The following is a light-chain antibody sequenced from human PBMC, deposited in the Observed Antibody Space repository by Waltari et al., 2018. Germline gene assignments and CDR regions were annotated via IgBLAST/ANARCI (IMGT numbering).Light chain of an antibody. CDR1: QSISRY. CDR3: QKDGSLPAT. CDR2: DAS. V-gene: IGKV3-20*01. Sequence: EILLTQSPGTLSLSPGERATLSCRASQSISRYLAWYQHKPGQDPRLLIYDASSRATGNPDRFSGSGSGTDFSLTISRLEPEDFAVYYCQKDGSLPATFGQGTKVEIK. J-gene: IGKJ1*01.